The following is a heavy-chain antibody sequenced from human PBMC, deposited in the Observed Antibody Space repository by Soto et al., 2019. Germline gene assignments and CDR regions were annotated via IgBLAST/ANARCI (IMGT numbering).Heavy chain of an antibody. CDR1: GFSLSTSGVG. V-gene: IGHV2-5*02. CDR3: AHRAGLQGNWNGGYFDY. Sequence: QITLKESGPTRVKPTQTLTLTCTFSGFSLSTSGVGVGWIRQPPGKALEWLAFIYWDDDKRYSPSLKSRLTITKDTSKNQVVLTMTHMDPVDTASDYCAHRAGLQGNWNGGYFDYWGRGILVTVSS. D-gene: IGHD1-1*01. J-gene: IGHJ4*02. CDR2: IYWDDDK.